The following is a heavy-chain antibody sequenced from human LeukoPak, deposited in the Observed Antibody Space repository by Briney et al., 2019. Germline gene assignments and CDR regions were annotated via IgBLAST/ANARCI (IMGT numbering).Heavy chain of an antibody. J-gene: IGHJ6*03. CDR1: GFTFSSYD. CDR2: IGTAGDT. Sequence: PGGSLRLSCAASGFTFSSYDMHWVRQATGKGLEWVSAIGTAGDTYYPGSVKGRFTISRENAKNSLYLQMNSLRAEDTAVYYCARRFYGSGSYSHYYYYMDVWGKGTTVTVSS. CDR3: ARRFYGSGSYSHYYYYMDV. V-gene: IGHV3-13*01. D-gene: IGHD3-10*01.